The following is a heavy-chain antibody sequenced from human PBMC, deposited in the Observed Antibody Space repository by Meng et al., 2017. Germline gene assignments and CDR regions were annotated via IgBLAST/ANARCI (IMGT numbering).Heavy chain of an antibody. V-gene: IGHV3-33*06. CDR1: GFNFNNYV. CDR2: VWFDGSIK. CDR3: AKGGVNYDILTGYYPLPFDY. Sequence: GESLKISCEASGFNFNNYVMHWVRQAPDKGLEWVAAVWFDGSIKYYADSVKGRFTISRDNSKNTLYLQMNSLRAEDTAVYYCAKGGVNYDILTGYYPLPFDYWGQGTLVTVSS. D-gene: IGHD3-9*01. J-gene: IGHJ4*02.